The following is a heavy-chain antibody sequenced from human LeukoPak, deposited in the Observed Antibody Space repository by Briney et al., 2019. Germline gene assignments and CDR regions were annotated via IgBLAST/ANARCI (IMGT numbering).Heavy chain of an antibody. CDR3: ARSKVVPAAQRWNWFDP. D-gene: IGHD2-2*01. CDR1: GGTFSSYA. Sequence: RASVEVSCKASGGTFSSYAISWVRQAPGQGLEWMGRIIPIFGIANYAQKFQGRVTITADKSTSTAYMELSSLRSEDTAVYYCARSKVVPAAQRWNWFDPWGQGTLVTVSS. V-gene: IGHV1-69*04. CDR2: IIPIFGIA. J-gene: IGHJ5*02.